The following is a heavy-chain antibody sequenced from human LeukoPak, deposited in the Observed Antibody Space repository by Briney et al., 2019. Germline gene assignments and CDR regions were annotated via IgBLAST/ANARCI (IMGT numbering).Heavy chain of an antibody. CDR2: ISAYNGST. J-gene: IGHJ3*02. D-gene: IGHD1-26*01. CDR1: GYTFTSYG. V-gene: IGHV1-18*01. Sequence: ASVKVSCKASGYTFTSYGISWVRQAPGQGLEWMGWISAYNGSTNYAQKLQSRVTMTTDTSTSTAYMELRSLRSDDTAVYYCARDGGWWELLVAFDIWGQGTMVTVSS. CDR3: ARDGGWWELLVAFDI.